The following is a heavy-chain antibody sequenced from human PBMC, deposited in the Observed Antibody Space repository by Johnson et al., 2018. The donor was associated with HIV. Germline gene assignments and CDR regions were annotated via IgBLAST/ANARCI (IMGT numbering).Heavy chain of an antibody. CDR2: IKQDGSEK. CDR3: ARGEDGVDAFDI. CDR1: GFTFSSYW. Sequence: VQLVESGGGLVQPGGSLRLSCAASGFTFSSYWMSWVRQAPGKGLEWVANIKQDGSEKHYVDSVKGRFTISRDNAKNSVYVQMNSLRAEDTAVYYCARGEDGVDAFDIWGQGTMVTVSS. D-gene: IGHD4-17*01. V-gene: IGHV3-7*01. J-gene: IGHJ3*02.